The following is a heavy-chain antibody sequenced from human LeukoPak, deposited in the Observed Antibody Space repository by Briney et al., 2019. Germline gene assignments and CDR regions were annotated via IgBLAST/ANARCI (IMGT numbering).Heavy chain of an antibody. J-gene: IGHJ4*02. V-gene: IGHV3-53*01. CDR1: GFTVSGDY. D-gene: IGHD3-3*01. CDR3: AKPFYDFWSGYSEYYFDY. CDR2: LYYGVST. Sequence: GGSLRLSCVVSGFTVSGDYISWFRQAPGKGLEWVSVLYYGVSTFYKDSVKGRFTTSGDNFKNTVYLQMNSLRAEDTAVYYCAKPFYDFWSGYSEYYFDYWGQGTPVTVSS.